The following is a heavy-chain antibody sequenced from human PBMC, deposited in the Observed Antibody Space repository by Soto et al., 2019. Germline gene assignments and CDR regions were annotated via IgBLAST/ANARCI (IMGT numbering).Heavy chain of an antibody. J-gene: IGHJ4*02. V-gene: IGHV3-33*01. CDR2: IWYDGSNK. CDR3: ATELKSGGSCLDY. Sequence: ESGGGVVQPGRSLRLSCAASGFTFSSYGMHWVRQAPGKGLEWVAVIWYDGSNKYYADSVKGRFTISRDNSKNTLYLQMNSLRAEDTAVYYCATELKSGGSCLDYWGQGTLVTVSS. D-gene: IGHD2-15*01. CDR1: GFTFSSYG.